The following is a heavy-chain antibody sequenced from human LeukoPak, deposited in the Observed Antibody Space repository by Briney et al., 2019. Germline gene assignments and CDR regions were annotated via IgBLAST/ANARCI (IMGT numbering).Heavy chain of an antibody. Sequence: PGGSLRLSCAASGFTFSSYAMSWVRQAPGKGLEWVSYISSSSSTIYYADSVKGRFTISRDNAKNSLYLQMNGLRAEDTAVYYCVRDGVGASLNYWGQGTLVTVSS. V-gene: IGHV3-48*01. J-gene: IGHJ4*02. D-gene: IGHD1-26*01. CDR1: GFTFSSYA. CDR3: VRDGVGASLNY. CDR2: ISSSSSTI.